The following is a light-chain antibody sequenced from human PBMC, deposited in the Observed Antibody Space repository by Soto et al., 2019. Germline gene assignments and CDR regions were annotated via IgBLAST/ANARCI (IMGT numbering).Light chain of an antibody. V-gene: IGLV1-44*01. Sequence: QSVLTQPPSASGTPGQRVTISCSGSSSNIGSHTVTWYQQVPGTAPKLLIFSHNQRPSGVPDRFSGSKSGTSASLAISGLQSDDEADYYCGAWDDSLNGWVFGGGTKLTVL. CDR2: SHN. J-gene: IGLJ3*02. CDR1: SSNIGSHT. CDR3: GAWDDSLNGWV.